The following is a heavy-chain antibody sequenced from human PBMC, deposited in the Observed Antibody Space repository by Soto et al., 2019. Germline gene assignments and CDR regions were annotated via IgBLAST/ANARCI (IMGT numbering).Heavy chain of an antibody. D-gene: IGHD3-10*01. CDR3: ARDVYYGRPFDY. V-gene: IGHV3-21*01. J-gene: IGHJ4*02. CDR1: GFTFSSYS. CDR2: ISSSSSYI. Sequence: GSLRLSCAASGFTFSSYSMNWVRQAPGKGLGWVSSISSSSSYIYYADSVKGRFTISRDNAKNSLYLQMNSLRAEDTAVYYCARDVYYGRPFDYWGQGTLVTVSS.